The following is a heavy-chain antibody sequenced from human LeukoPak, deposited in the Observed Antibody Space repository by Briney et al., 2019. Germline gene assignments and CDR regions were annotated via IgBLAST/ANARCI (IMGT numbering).Heavy chain of an antibody. CDR1: GGSISSYC. D-gene: IGHD3-10*01. CDR3: ARTRITMVRGVIIWWFDP. CDR2: IYYSGST. V-gene: IGHV4-59*01. J-gene: IGHJ5*02. Sequence: PSETLSLTCTVSGGSISSYCWSWIRQPPGKGLEWIGYIYYSGSTNYNPSLKSRVTISVDTSKNQFSLKLSSVTAADTAVYYCARTRITMVRGVIIWWFDPWGQGTLVTVSS.